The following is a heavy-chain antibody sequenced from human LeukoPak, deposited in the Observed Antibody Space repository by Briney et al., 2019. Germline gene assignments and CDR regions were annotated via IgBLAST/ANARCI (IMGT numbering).Heavy chain of an antibody. V-gene: IGHV3-23*01. Sequence: PGGSLRLSCAASGFTFGNYAMAWVRQAPGKGLEWVAVSRDGENTHYADSVKGRFTISRVNSERTVYMQMNSLRAEDTALYYCAKDRRLWFGQLLTDSWGQGTLVTVSS. CDR3: AKDRRLWFGQLLTDS. J-gene: IGHJ4*02. D-gene: IGHD3-10*01. CDR1: GFTFGNYA. CDR2: SRDGENT.